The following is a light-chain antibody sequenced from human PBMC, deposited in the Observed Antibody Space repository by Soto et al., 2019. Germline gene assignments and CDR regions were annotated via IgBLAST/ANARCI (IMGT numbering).Light chain of an antibody. CDR3: CSYAGSSTFDVV. Sequence: QSALTQPASVSESPGQSITISCTGTSSDVGSYNLVSWYQHHPGKAPKLMIYEVSKRPSGVSNRFSGSKSGNTASLTISGLQAEDEADYYCCSYAGSSTFDVVFGGGTKVTVL. V-gene: IGLV2-23*02. CDR2: EVS. CDR1: SSDVGSYNL. J-gene: IGLJ2*01.